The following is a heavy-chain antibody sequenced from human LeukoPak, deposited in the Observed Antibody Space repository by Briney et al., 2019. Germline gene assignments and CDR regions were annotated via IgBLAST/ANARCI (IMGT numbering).Heavy chain of an antibody. CDR1: GFVFSTYY. Sequence: GGSLRLSCEASGFVFSTYYMTWIRQAPGKGLEWPSYISGSGSTIEYADSVKGRFTISRDNSKTSVYLQMNNLRDEDTAVYYCVRLIRGATFDPWGQGALVAVSS. CDR3: VRLIRGATFDP. V-gene: IGHV3-11*01. J-gene: IGHJ5*02. D-gene: IGHD3-10*01. CDR2: ISGSGSTI.